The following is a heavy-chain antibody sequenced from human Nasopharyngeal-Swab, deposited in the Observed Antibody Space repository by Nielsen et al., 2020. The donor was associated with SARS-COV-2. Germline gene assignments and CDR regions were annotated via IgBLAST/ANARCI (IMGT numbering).Heavy chain of an antibody. V-gene: IGHV7-4-1*02. CDR2: INTNTGNP. CDR3: AREGDIVVVPSPAGFDP. CDR1: GYTFTSYA. Sequence: ASVKVSCKASGYTFTSYAMNWVRQAPGQGLEWMRWINTNTGNPTYAQGFTGRFVFSLDTSVSTAYLQISSLKAEDTAVYYCAREGDIVVVPSPAGFDPWGQGTLVTVSS. D-gene: IGHD2-2*01. J-gene: IGHJ5*02.